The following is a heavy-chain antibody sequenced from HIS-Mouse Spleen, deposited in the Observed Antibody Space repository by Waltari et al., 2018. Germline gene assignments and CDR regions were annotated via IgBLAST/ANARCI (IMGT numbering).Heavy chain of an antibody. J-gene: IGHJ2*01. Sequence: QLQLQESGPGLVKPSETLSLTCTVSGGSISSSSYYWGWIRQPPGKGLEWIGSIYYSGSTTPNPSLKSRVTIPVATSKNQFSLKLSSVTAADTAVYYCAREIPYSSSWYDWYFDLWGRGTLVTVSS. CDR1: GGSISSSSYY. CDR2: IYYSGST. V-gene: IGHV4-39*07. D-gene: IGHD6-13*01. CDR3: AREIPYSSSWYDWYFDL.